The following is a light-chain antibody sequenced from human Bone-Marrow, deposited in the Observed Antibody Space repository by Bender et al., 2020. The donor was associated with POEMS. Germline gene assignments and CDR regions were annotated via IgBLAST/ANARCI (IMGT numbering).Light chain of an antibody. J-gene: IGLJ2*01. V-gene: IGLV3-1*01. CDR2: QDT. CDR1: KLGEEY. Sequence: SYELTQPPSVSVSPGQTATITCSGEKLGEEYACWYQQKPGQSPVVVIYQDTKRPSGIPERFSGSTSGNTASLTISGTQTMDEADYYCQVWDSTTDRVIFGGGTKLTVL. CDR3: QVWDSTTDRVI.